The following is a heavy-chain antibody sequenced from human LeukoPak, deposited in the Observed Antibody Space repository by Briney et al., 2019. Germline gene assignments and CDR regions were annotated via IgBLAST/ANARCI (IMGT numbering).Heavy chain of an antibody. CDR3: ARDKDFVVVVPATDAFDI. J-gene: IGHJ3*02. Sequence: ASVKVSCKASGYTFTNYYIHWARQAPGQGLEWMGRINPHSGGTNYAQKSQGRVTMTRDTSISTAYMELSSLRSDDTAVYYCARDKDFVVVVPATDAFDIWGQGTMVTVSS. D-gene: IGHD2-15*01. CDR2: INPHSGGT. V-gene: IGHV1-2*02. CDR1: GYTFTNYY.